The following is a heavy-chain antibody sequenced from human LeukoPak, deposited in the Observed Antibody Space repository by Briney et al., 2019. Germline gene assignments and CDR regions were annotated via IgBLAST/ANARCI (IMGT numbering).Heavy chain of an antibody. CDR3: AKIIVSRNIWFGESSRGYYGMDV. CDR1: GFTFSSYA. CDR2: ISGSGGST. J-gene: IGHJ6*02. D-gene: IGHD3-10*01. V-gene: IGHV3-23*01. Sequence: GGSLRLSCAASGFTFSSYAMSWVRQAPGKGLEWVSAISGSGGSTYYADSVKGRFTISRDNSKNTLYLQMNSLRAEDTAVYYCAKIIVSRNIWFGESSRGYYGMDVWGQGTTVTVSS.